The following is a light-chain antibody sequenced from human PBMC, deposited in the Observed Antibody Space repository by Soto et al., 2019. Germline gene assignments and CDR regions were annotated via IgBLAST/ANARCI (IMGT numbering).Light chain of an antibody. V-gene: IGKV3-15*01. Sequence: EIVMTQSPASPSEYPGERATLSCRASQSIDIYLAWYQQRPGQAPRLLISDTYIIATGIPSAFSGSGSGTEFTLTISSLQSEDVAVYYSQQYKDWPPITFGGGTKVQIK. CDR1: QSIDIY. CDR3: QQYKDWPPIT. CDR2: DTY. J-gene: IGKJ4*01.